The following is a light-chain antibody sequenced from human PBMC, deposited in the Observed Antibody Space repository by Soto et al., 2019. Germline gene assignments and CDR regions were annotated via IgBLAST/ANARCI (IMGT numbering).Light chain of an antibody. CDR1: QNIIRW. CDR3: QQYNSYAT. J-gene: IGKJ1*01. CDR2: AAS. V-gene: IGKV1-5*03. Sequence: NQMPQSPTTLSPAVGASVPIPCRASQNIIRWVAWYQQRPGKAPDLLIYAASTLESGVPSRFSGSGSGTEFNLTISNLQPEDFVTYYCQQYNSYATFGQGTKVDIK.